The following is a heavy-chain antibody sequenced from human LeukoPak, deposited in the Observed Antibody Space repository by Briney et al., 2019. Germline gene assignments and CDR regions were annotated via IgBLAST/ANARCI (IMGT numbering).Heavy chain of an antibody. J-gene: IGHJ4*02. V-gene: IGHV4-31*03. Sequence: PSETLSLTCTVSGGSISSGGYYWSWIRQHPGTGLEWIGNIYYSGSTYYNPSLKSRVTISVDTSKNQFSLKLSSVTAADTAVYYRARGPLSGYSYVGFDYWGQGTLVTVSS. CDR1: GGSISSGGYY. D-gene: IGHD5-18*01. CDR3: ARGPLSGYSYVGFDY. CDR2: IYYSGST.